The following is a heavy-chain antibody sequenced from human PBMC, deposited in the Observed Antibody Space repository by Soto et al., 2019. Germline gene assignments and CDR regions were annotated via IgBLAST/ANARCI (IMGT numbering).Heavy chain of an antibody. V-gene: IGHV3-30*18. Sequence: GGSLRLSCAASGFTFSSYGMHWVRQAPGKGLEWVAVISYDGSNKYYADSVKGRFTISRDNSKNTLYLQMNSLRAEDTAVYYCAKGSPSMVRGASLDYGMDVWGQGTTVTVSS. J-gene: IGHJ6*02. CDR2: ISYDGSNK. CDR1: GFTFSSYG. CDR3: AKGSPSMVRGASLDYGMDV. D-gene: IGHD3-10*01.